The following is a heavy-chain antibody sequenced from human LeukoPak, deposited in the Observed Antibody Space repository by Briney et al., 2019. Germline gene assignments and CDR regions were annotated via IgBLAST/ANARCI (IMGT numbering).Heavy chain of an antibody. V-gene: IGHV4-4*07. CDR2: ISPSGTP. D-gene: IGHD3-22*01. J-gene: IGHJ6*02. Sequence: SETLSLTCIVSGASLKTFYWSWIRQPAAKGLEWIGRISPSGTPYYNPALKSRLTMSVDSSKNQFSVNLSSVTAADTAVYYCERFASSVEDVWGQGTTVTVSS. CDR1: GASLKTFY. CDR3: ERFASSVEDV.